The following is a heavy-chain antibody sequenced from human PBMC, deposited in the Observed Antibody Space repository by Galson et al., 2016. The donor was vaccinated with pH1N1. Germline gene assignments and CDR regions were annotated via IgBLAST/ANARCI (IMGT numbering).Heavy chain of an antibody. D-gene: IGHD3-10*01. CDR3: ARGDYYYASGTDEDFGFDP. CDR1: GGSISSSY. V-gene: IGHV4-59*01. CDR2: ISYSGNT. Sequence: ETLSLTCTVSGGSISSSYWSWIRQPPGKGLEWIAHISYSGNTNYNPSLTSRVTISVDTSKNQFSLKLSSVTAADTAVYYCARGDYYYASGTDEDFGFDPWGKGTLVTVSS. J-gene: IGHJ5*02.